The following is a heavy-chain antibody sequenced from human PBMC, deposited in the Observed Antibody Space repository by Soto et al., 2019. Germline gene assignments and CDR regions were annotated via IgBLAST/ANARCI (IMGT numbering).Heavy chain of an antibody. V-gene: IGHV3-23*01. J-gene: IGHJ4*02. CDR2: ISATGGGT. CDR3: AKDRRAGGNSAFYFDF. D-gene: IGHD3-16*01. Sequence: GWSLRLSCAASVFKFSNYAMSWVRQAPGKGLEWVSLISATGGGTYYADSVKGRFTISRDNSHNTLYLQVHSLTAEDTAVYYCAKDRRAGGNSAFYFDFWGQGAQVTVSS. CDR1: VFKFSNYA.